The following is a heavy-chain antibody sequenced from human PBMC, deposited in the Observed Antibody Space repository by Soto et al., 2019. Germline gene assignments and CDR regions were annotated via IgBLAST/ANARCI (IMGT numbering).Heavy chain of an antibody. D-gene: IGHD3-3*01. V-gene: IGHV3-49*04. CDR3: SRDGDFYGLDV. CDR2: IRGSAYGGTA. CDR1: VLTSGDYDYA. Sequence: GWSLSLSCTFSVLTSGDYDYALTWVRQAPGKGVEWLGLIRGSAYGGTAEYAASVKGRFTISRDHSTGITYLQMNSLKPEDTAVYYCSRDGDFYGLDVWGQGTTVTVSS. J-gene: IGHJ6*02.